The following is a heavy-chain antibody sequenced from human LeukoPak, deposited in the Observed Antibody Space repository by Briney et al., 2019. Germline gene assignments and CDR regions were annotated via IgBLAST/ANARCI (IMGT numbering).Heavy chain of an antibody. CDR1: GYTFTGYY. CDR3: ARWDCSSTSCLYYFDY. D-gene: IGHD2-2*01. Sequence: ASVKVSCKASGYTFTGYYIHWVRQAPGQGLEWMGWINPNSGGTNYAQKFQGRVTMTRDTSISTAYMELSRLRSDDTAVYYCARWDCSSTSCLYYFDYWGQGTLVTVSS. J-gene: IGHJ4*02. V-gene: IGHV1-2*02. CDR2: INPNSGGT.